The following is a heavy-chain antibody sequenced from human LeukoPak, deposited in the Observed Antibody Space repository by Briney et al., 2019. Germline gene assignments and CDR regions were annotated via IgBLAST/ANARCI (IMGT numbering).Heavy chain of an antibody. CDR1: GYSISSGYY. Sequence: SETLSLTCTVSGYSISSGYYWGWIRQPPRKGLEWIGSVYHSASTYYNPSLKSRVTISVDTSKNQFSLKLSSVTAADTAVYYCAREVTDPDDMDVWGQGTTVTVSS. CDR2: VYHSAST. V-gene: IGHV4-38-2*02. CDR3: AREVTDPDDMDV. J-gene: IGHJ6*02.